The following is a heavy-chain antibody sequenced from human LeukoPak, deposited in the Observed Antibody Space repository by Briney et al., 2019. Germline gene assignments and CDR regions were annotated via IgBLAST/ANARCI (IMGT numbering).Heavy chain of an antibody. CDR1: GYTFTSCD. CDR3: TRGSSGRRDN. D-gene: IGHD6-19*01. J-gene: IGHJ4*02. CDR2: MNPNSGNT. Sequence: ASVKVSCKASGYTFTSCDINWVRQATGPGLEWMGWMNPNSGNTGYGQSFQGRITMTRDISIGTAYMELSNLASEDTAIYYCTRGSSGRRDNWGQGTLVTVSA. V-gene: IGHV1-8*01.